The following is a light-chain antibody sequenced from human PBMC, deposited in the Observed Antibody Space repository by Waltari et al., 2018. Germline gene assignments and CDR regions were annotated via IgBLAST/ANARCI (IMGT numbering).Light chain of an antibody. J-gene: IGKJ2*01. Sequence: DIQMTQSPSTLSVSVGDTVTITCRASQSINNDLAWYQQKPGKAPKVLIFKATSLESGVPSRFSGSGSGTEFTLTITSLQPDDFATYYCQQYNTHSNTFGQGTKLEI. CDR3: QQYNTHSNT. CDR2: KAT. V-gene: IGKV1-5*03. CDR1: QSINND.